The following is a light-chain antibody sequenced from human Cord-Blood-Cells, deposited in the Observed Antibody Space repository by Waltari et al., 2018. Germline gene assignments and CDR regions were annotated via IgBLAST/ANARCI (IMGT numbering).Light chain of an antibody. Sequence: DFQMTQSPSSLSASVGDRVTITCQASQDISNYLNWYQQKPGKAPKLLIYDASNLETGVPSRFSGSGSGTDFTFTISSLQPEDIATYYCQQYDNLPLTVGGGTKVEIK. J-gene: IGKJ4*01. V-gene: IGKV1-33*01. CDR3: QQYDNLPLT. CDR2: DAS. CDR1: QDISNY.